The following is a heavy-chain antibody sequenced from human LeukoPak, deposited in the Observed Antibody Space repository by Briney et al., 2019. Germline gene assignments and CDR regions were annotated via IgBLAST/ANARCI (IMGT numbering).Heavy chain of an antibody. V-gene: IGHV3-23*01. CDR1: GFTFSSYA. CDR3: AKDQRIQLWLPLGMDV. D-gene: IGHD5-18*01. J-gene: IGHJ6*02. Sequence: GGSLRLSCAASGFTFSSYAMSWVRQAPGKGLERVSAISGSGGSTYYADSVKGRFTISRDNSKNTLYLQMNSLRAEDTAVYYCAKDQRIQLWLPLGMDVWGQGTTVTVSS. CDR2: ISGSGGST.